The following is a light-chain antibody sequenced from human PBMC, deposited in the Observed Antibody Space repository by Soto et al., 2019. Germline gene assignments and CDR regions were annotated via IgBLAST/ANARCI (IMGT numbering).Light chain of an antibody. V-gene: IGLV2-8*01. J-gene: IGLJ1*01. CDR3: TSYAGGNNV. CDR1: SSDVGGYNY. Sequence: QSALTQPPSASGSPGQSVTISCTGTSSDVGGYNYVSWYQQHPGKVPKLMVYVVNKRPSGVPDRFSGSKSGNTASLTVSVLQAEDEADYYCTSYAGGNNVFGTGTKLTVL. CDR2: VVN.